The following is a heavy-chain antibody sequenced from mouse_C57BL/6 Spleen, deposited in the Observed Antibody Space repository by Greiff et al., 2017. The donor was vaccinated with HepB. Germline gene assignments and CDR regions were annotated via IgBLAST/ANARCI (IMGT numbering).Heavy chain of an antibody. CDR1: GFSFNTYA. V-gene: IGHV10-1*01. Sequence: EVQLVESGGGLVQPKGSLKLSCAASGFSFNTYAMNWVRQAPGKGLEWVARIRSKSNNYATYYADSVKDRFTISRDDSESMLYLQMNNLKTEDTAMYYCVSLPYGYDEGYYAMDYWGQGTSVTVSS. D-gene: IGHD2-2*01. CDR3: VSLPYGYDEGYYAMDY. CDR2: IRSKSNNYAT. J-gene: IGHJ4*01.